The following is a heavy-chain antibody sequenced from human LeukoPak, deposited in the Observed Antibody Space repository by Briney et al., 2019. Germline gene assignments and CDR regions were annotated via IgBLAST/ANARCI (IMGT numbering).Heavy chain of an antibody. CDR1: GFTFSRYW. Sequence: GGSLRLSCAASGFTFSRYWMHWVRQAPGKGLVWVSRINTDGSSSSYADSVKGRFTIFRDNAKNTLYVQMNSPRAEDTAVYYCARGTGYSSSWYSFFDYWGQGTLVTVSS. CDR2: INTDGSSS. CDR3: ARGTGYSSSWYSFFDY. V-gene: IGHV3-74*01. D-gene: IGHD6-13*01. J-gene: IGHJ4*02.